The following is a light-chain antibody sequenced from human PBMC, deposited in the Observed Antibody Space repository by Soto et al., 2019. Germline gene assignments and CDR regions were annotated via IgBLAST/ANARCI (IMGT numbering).Light chain of an antibody. V-gene: IGLV2-23*02. J-gene: IGLJ1*01. CDR3: CSYAASSNV. CDR2: EVS. CDR1: SSDVGSYNL. Sequence: QSVLTQPASVSGSPGQSITISCTGTSSDVGSYNLVSWYRQHPGKAPKLMIYEVSKRPSGVSNRFSGSKSGNTASLTISGLQAEDEADYYCCSYAASSNVFGTGTKVTVL.